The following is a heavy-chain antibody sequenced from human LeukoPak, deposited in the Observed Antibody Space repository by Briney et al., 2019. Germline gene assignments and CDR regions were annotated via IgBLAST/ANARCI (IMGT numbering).Heavy chain of an antibody. CDR1: GFDFSSYV. CDR2: ISHDGSNR. J-gene: IGHJ4*02. V-gene: IGHV3-30*04. CDR3: VRDISGEKSFDY. D-gene: IGHD3-10*01. Sequence: PGGSLRLSCAASGFDFSSYVMHWVRQAPGKGLEWVAVISHDGSNRYYADSVKGRFTISRDNSVNTLDLQMNSLGGEDTAMYYCVRDISGEKSFDYWGQETLVTVSS.